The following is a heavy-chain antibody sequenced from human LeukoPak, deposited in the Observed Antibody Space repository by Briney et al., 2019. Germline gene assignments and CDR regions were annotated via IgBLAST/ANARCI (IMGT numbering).Heavy chain of an antibody. J-gene: IGHJ5*02. V-gene: IGHV1-2*02. CDR2: INPNSGGT. CDR3: ARDFRYSSGWAPYNLFDP. Sequence: GASVKVSCKASGYTFTGYYMHWVRQAPGQGLEWMGWINPNSGGTNYAKKFQGRVTMTRDTSISTAYMELSRLRSDDTAVYYCARDFRYSSGWAPYNLFDPWGQGTLVTVSS. CDR1: GYTFTGYY. D-gene: IGHD6-19*01.